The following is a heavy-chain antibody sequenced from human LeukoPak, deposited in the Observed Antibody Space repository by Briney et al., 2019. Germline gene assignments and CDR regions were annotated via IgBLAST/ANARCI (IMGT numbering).Heavy chain of an antibody. J-gene: IGHJ5*02. Sequence: GSLRLSCAASGFTFSSYAMSWVRQAPGKGLEWVSAISGSGGSTYYADSVKGRFTISRDNSKNTLYLQMNSLRAEDTTLYYCAKDWGRMVNWFDPWGQGTLVTVSS. CDR1: GFTFSSYA. D-gene: IGHD3-16*01. CDR3: AKDWGRMVNWFDP. CDR2: ISGSGGST. V-gene: IGHV3-23*01.